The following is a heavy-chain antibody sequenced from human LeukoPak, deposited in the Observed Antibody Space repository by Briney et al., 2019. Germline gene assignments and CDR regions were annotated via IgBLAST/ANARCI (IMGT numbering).Heavy chain of an antibody. CDR2: IIPIFGIA. V-gene: IGHV1-69*04. J-gene: IGHJ4*02. Sequence: SVKVSCKASGGTFSSYAISWVRQAPGQGLEWMGRIIPIFGIANYAQKFQGRVTITADKSTSTAYMELSSLRSEDTAVYYCARSHPVLYSSSPLDYWGRGTLVTVSS. CDR3: ARSHPVLYSSSPLDY. D-gene: IGHD6-6*01. CDR1: GGTFSSYA.